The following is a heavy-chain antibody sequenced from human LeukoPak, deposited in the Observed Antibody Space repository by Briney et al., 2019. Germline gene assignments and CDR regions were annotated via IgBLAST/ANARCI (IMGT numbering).Heavy chain of an antibody. CDR1: GGSTTPYY. D-gene: IGHD6-13*01. CDR3: ARQPSASSWYDN. Sequence: SETLSLTCTVSGGSTTPYYWTWIRQPPGKGLEWIGYMFYSGGTNYNPSLKSRVIMSVDTSKNQFSLKLSSVTAADTAVYYCARQPSASSWYDNWGQGILVTVSS. V-gene: IGHV4-59*08. CDR2: MFYSGGT. J-gene: IGHJ5*02.